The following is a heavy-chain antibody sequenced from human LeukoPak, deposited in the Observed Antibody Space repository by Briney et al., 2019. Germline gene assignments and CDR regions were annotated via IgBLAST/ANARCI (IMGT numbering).Heavy chain of an antibody. CDR3: ASVSFDPRYGDYSSMPWHFDL. CDR1: GYTFTGYY. Sequence: ASVKVSCKASGYTFTGYYMHWVRQAPGQGLEWMGWINPNSGGTNYAQKFQGRVTMTRDTSISTAYMELSRLRSDDTAVYYCASVSFDPRYGDYSSMPWHFDLWGRGPLVTVSS. J-gene: IGHJ2*01. CDR2: INPNSGGT. D-gene: IGHD4-17*01. V-gene: IGHV1-2*02.